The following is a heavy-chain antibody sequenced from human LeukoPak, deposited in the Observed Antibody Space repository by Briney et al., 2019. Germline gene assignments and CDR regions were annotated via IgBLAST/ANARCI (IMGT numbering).Heavy chain of an antibody. D-gene: IGHD2-21*02. V-gene: IGHV4-34*01. CDR1: GGSFSGYY. J-gene: IGHJ4*02. Sequence: SETLSLTCAVYGGSFSGYYWSWIRQPPGKGLEWIGEINHSGGTNYNPSLKSRVTISVDTSKNQFSLKLSSVTAADTAVYYCARLAYCGGDCYSSGYYFDYWGQGTLVTVSS. CDR2: INHSGGT. CDR3: ARLAYCGGDCYSSGYYFDY.